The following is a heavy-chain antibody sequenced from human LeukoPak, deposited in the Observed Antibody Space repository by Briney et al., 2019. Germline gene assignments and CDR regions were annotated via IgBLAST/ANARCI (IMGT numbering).Heavy chain of an antibody. Sequence: KPSETLSLTCSVSGGSISSYYWSWIRQPPGKGLEWIGYVYYTGSTFYSPSLKSRVIVSVDTSKNQFSLKLSSVTAADTAVYYCARTDCSGGSCYSGFDYWGQGTLVTVSS. V-gene: IGHV4-59*06. CDR2: VYYTGST. CDR1: GGSISSYY. CDR3: ARTDCSGGSCYSGFDY. D-gene: IGHD2-15*01. J-gene: IGHJ4*02.